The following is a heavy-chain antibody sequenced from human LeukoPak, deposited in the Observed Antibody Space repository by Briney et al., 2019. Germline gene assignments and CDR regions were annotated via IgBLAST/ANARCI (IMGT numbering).Heavy chain of an antibody. J-gene: IGHJ5*02. V-gene: IGHV1-69*04. CDR2: IIPILGIA. CDR1: GGTFSSYA. CDR3: ARSGGWAASPEGWFDP. Sequence: SVKVSCKASGGTFSSYAISWVRQAPGQGLEWMGRIIPILGIANYAQKFQGRVTITADKSTSTAYMELSSLRSEDTAVYYCARSGGWAASPEGWFDPWGQGTLVTVSS. D-gene: IGHD2-15*01.